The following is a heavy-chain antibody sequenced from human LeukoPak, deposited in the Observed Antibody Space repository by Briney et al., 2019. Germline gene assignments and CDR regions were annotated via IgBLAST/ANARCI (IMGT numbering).Heavy chain of an antibody. CDR3: IQNFNADF. J-gene: IGHJ4*02. V-gene: IGHV3-53*01. CDR2: IYSGGST. CDR1: GFTVSSNY. Sequence: GGSLRLSCAASGFTVSSNYMSWVRQAPGKELEWVSVIYSGGSTYYGDSVKGRLTISRDNSKNTLFLQMNSLRDEDSAVYYCIQNFNADFWGQGTLVTVSS.